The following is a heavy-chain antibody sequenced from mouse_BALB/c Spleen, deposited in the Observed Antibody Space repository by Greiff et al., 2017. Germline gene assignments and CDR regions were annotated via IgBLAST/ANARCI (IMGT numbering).Heavy chain of an antibody. CDR2: IDPANGNT. V-gene: IGHV14-3*02. D-gene: IGHD3-3*01. CDR3: ARGGWRYYFDY. J-gene: IGHJ2*01. Sequence: EVKLQESGAELVKPGASVKLSCTASGFNIKDTYMHWVKQRPEQGLEWIGRIDPANGNTKYDPKFQGKATITADTSSNTAYLQLSSLTSEDTAVYYCARGGWRYYFDYWGQGTTLTVSS. CDR1: GFNIKDTY.